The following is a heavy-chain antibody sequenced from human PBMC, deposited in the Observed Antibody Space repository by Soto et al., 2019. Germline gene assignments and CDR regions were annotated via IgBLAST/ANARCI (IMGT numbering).Heavy chain of an antibody. J-gene: IGHJ4*02. V-gene: IGHV2-5*02. D-gene: IGHD6-19*01. CDR3: SHSVVAGLGYYFDY. CDR2: IYSDDDK. CDR1: GFSLSSTRVA. Sequence: QITLKESGPTLVKPTQTLTLTCTFSGFSLSSTRVAVGWIRQPPGKALEWLALIYSDDDKRYSPFLKSRLTITKDTSKNQVVLTMTTMDPVDTATYYCSHSVVAGLGYYFDYWGQGTLVTVSS.